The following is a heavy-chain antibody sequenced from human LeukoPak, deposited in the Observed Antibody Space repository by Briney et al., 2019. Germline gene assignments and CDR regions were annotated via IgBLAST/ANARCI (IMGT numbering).Heavy chain of an antibody. CDR2: IYYSGST. CDR3: ARVKGYYGSGSYFDY. Sequence: PSETLSLTCTVSGGSISSYYWSWIRQPPGKGLEWIGYIYYSGSTNYNPSLKSRVTISVDTSKTQFSLKLSSVTAADTAVYYCARVKGYYGSGSYFDYWGQGTLVTVSS. J-gene: IGHJ4*02. CDR1: GGSISSYY. D-gene: IGHD3-10*01. V-gene: IGHV4-59*01.